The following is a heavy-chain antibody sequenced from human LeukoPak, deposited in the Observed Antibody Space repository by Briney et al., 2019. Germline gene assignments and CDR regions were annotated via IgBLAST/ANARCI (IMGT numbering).Heavy chain of an antibody. CDR1: GFTVSNNY. D-gene: IGHD3-16*01. V-gene: IGHV3-66*02. CDR3: AGRRVLDASFDY. Sequence: PGGSLTLSCAASGFTVSNNYMSWVRQAPGKGLEWVSVIYSGNKTYYVESVKGRFTISRDNSKNTLFLQMNRLRAEDTAVYYCAGRRVLDASFDYWGQGTLVTVSS. J-gene: IGHJ4*02. CDR2: IYSGNKT.